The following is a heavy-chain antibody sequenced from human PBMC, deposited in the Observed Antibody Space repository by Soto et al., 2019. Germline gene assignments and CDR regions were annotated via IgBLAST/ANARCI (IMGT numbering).Heavy chain of an antibody. D-gene: IGHD2-2*01. V-gene: IGHV2-5*02. CDR3: EPTTSDWPGLRN. CDR2: LPCAARQ. J-gene: IGHJ4*02. Sequence: SGPTLVNATQTLTLTRAFSGFSLSTSGMGLGWIRQPPGNALQWLPLLPCAARQRPSPSLKSRHSITKDASKNQVVLIMANMDPVDTGTYYCEPTTSDWPGLRNWGQRT. CDR1: GFSLSTSGMG.